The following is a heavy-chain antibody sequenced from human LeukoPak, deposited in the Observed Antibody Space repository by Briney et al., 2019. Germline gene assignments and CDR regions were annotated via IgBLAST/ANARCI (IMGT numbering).Heavy chain of an antibody. CDR3: AREGRITIEFGGLIANNWFDP. D-gene: IGHD3-16*02. Sequence: ASVRVSCKASGYSFSGYYIHWVRQPPGQGLEWVGWINPNTGRTNYAQKFQGRVTMTRDTSISTAYMEVSRLRSDDTAVYYCAREGRITIEFGGLIANNWFDPWGQGTLVTVSS. J-gene: IGHJ5*02. CDR1: GYSFSGYY. CDR2: INPNTGRT. V-gene: IGHV1-2*02.